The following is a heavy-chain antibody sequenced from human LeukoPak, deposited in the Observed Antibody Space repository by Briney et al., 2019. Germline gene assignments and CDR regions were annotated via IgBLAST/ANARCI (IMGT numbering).Heavy chain of an antibody. J-gene: IGHJ5*02. D-gene: IGHD2-2*01. V-gene: IGHV4-39*07. CDR1: GGSVSSSSYY. Sequence: SETLSLTCTVSGGSVSSSSYYWGWIRQPPGKGLEWIGEINHSGSTNYNPSLKSRVTISVDTSKNQFSLKLSSVTAADTAVYYCARDGLYCSSTSCYPYNWFDPWGQGTLVTVSS. CDR2: INHSGST. CDR3: ARDGLYCSSTSCYPYNWFDP.